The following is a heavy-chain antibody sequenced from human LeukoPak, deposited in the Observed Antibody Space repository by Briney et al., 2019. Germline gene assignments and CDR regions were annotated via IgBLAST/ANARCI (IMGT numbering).Heavy chain of an antibody. V-gene: IGHV7-4-1*02. CDR2: INTYTGNP. CDR3: ARVPLRISGSVAFDP. Sequence: ASVKVSCKASGYAFTEYAMNWVRQAPGQGLEWMGWINTYTGNPTYGQGFTGRFVFSLDTSVSTAYLQINSLKAEDSAVYYCARVPLRISGSVAFDPWGQGTLVTVSS. J-gene: IGHJ5*02. CDR1: GYAFTEYA. D-gene: IGHD5-12*01.